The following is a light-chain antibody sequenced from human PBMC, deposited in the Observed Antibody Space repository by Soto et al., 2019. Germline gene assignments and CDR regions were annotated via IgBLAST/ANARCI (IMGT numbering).Light chain of an antibody. CDR3: QQYGSPPGVT. Sequence: VWRHPLGALNMSRGERTAIAYSAVQSVSSSYLAWYQQKPGQAPRLLIYGASSRATGIPDRFSGSGSGTGFALSICILEPEAFALYSCQQYGSPPGVTFGGGTKVDIK. J-gene: IGKJ4*01. CDR2: GAS. CDR1: QSVSSSY. V-gene: IGKV3-20*01.